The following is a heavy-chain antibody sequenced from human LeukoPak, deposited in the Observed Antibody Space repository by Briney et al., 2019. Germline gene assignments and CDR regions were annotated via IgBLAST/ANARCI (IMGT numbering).Heavy chain of an antibody. J-gene: IGHJ4*02. CDR3: ARVDSGSSRFDY. D-gene: IGHD1-26*01. CDR2: ISAYNGNT. V-gene: IGHV1-18*01. Sequence: ASVKVSCKASGGTFSSYAISWVRQAPGQGLEWMGWISAYNGNTNYAQKLQGRVTMTTDTSTSTAYMELRSLRSDDTAVYYCARVDSGSSRFDYWGQGTLVTVSS. CDR1: GGTFSSYA.